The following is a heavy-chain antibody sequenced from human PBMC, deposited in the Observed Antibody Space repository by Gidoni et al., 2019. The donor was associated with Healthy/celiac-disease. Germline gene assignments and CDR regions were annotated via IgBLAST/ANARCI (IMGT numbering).Heavy chain of an antibody. CDR3: ARLDYDSSGYPISGWYFDL. Sequence: QLQLQESGPGLVKPSETLSLTCTVSGGSISSSSYYWGWIRQPPGKGLEWIGSIYYSGSTYYNPSLKSRVTISVDTSKNQFSLKLSSVTAADTAVYYCARLDYDSSGYPISGWYFDLWGRGTLVTVSS. CDR2: IYYSGST. CDR1: GGSISSSSYY. J-gene: IGHJ2*01. V-gene: IGHV4-39*01. D-gene: IGHD3-22*01.